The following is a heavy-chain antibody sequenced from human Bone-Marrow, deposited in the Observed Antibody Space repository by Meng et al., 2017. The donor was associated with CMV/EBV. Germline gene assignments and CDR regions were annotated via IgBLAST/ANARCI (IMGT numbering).Heavy chain of an antibody. V-gene: IGHV3-30-3*01. CDR1: GFTFSSYA. CDR2: ISYDGSNK. CDR3: ARDWQW. Sequence: GGSLRLSCAASGFTFSSYAMHWVRQAPGKGLEWVAVISYDGSNKYYADSVKGRFTISRDNSKNTLYPQMNSLRAEDTAVYYCARDWQWWGQGTLVTVSS. D-gene: IGHD6-19*01. J-gene: IGHJ4*02.